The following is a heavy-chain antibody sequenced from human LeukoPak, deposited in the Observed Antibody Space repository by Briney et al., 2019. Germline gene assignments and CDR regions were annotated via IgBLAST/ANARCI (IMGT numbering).Heavy chain of an antibody. CDR2: IRYDGKHE. J-gene: IGHJ4*02. CDR3: AKEGPISSCRGGYCQSSGFDS. V-gene: IGHV3-30*02. CDR1: GFTFSNSA. Sequence: GGSLRLSCAASGFTFSNSAMHWVRQAPGRGLEWVAFIRYDGKHEYHADSVQGRFTISRDDSKNTMFLQMSSLRVEDTAVYYCAKEGPISSCRGGYCQSSGFDSWGQGTLVTVSS. D-gene: IGHD2-15*01.